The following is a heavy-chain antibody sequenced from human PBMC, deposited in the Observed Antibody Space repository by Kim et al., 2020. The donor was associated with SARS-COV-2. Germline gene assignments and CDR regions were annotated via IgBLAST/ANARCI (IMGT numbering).Heavy chain of an antibody. V-gene: IGHV1-18*01. Sequence: YAQKLQGRVTMTQDTSTSTAYMELRSLRSDDTAVYYCARDLDNTAMVSGYWGQGTLVTVSS. CDR3: ARDLDNTAMVSGY. D-gene: IGHD5-18*01. J-gene: IGHJ4*02.